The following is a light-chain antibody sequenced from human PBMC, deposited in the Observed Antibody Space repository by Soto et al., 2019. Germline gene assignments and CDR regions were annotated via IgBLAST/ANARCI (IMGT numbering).Light chain of an antibody. Sequence: DIQMTQSPSSLSATVGDRVTIACRASQGISNNLAWYQQKPGKVPKLLIYAASTLESGVPSRFSGSRSGTDFTLTISSLQPEDVATYYCQKYDSAPLTFGGGTKVEIK. V-gene: IGKV1-27*01. CDR3: QKYDSAPLT. J-gene: IGKJ4*01. CDR1: QGISNN. CDR2: AAS.